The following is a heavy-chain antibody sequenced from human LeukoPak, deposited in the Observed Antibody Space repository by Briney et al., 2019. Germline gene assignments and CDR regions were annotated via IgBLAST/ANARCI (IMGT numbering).Heavy chain of an antibody. CDR3: AREGRVRGAFDI. CDR2: INSDGTTI. V-gene: IGHV3-74*01. Sequence: GGSLRLSCAASGFTFSSYWMQWVRQGPGKGLVWVSRINSDGTTITYADSVKGRFTISRDNAKNTLYLQMNSLRAEDTAVYYCAREGRVRGAFDIWGQGTMVTVSS. CDR1: GFTFSSYW. J-gene: IGHJ3*02. D-gene: IGHD2-21*01.